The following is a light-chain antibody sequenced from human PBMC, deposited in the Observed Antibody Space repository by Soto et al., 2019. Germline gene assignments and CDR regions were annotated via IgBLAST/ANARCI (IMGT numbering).Light chain of an antibody. V-gene: IGLV2-14*01. J-gene: IGLJ1*01. CDR3: SSYTTRTTLYV. CDR1: SSDVGSYNY. CDR2: EVS. Sequence: TGTSSDVGSYNYVSWYQLHPGKAPKLMIYEVSNRPSGVSNRFSGSKSGDTASLTISGLQAEDEADYYCSSYTTRTTLYVFGTGTKV.